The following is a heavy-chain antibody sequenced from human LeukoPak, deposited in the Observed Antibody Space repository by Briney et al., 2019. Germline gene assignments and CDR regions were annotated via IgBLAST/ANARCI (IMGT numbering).Heavy chain of an antibody. D-gene: IGHD2-2*01. CDR2: IYYSGST. Sequence: SETLSLTCTVSGGSISSSSYYWGWIRQPPGKGLEWIGSIYYSGSTYYNPSLKSRVTISVDTSKNQFSLKLSSVTAADTAVYYCARVYCSSTSCYHDAFDIWGQGTMVTVSS. CDR1: GGSISSSSYY. V-gene: IGHV4-39*01. CDR3: ARVYCSSTSCYHDAFDI. J-gene: IGHJ3*02.